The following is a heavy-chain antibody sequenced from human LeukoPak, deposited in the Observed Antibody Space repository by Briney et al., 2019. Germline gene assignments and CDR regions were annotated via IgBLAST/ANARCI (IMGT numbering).Heavy chain of an antibody. V-gene: IGHV1-46*02. CDR2: MNPSGGST. CDR3: ARAWLRITMVRGVSHFDY. CDR1: GYTFNSYY. D-gene: IGHD3-10*01. J-gene: IGHJ4*02. Sequence: GASVKVSCKASGYTFNSYYMHWVRQAPGQGLEWMGIMNPSGGSTSYAQKFQGRVTMTRDTSTSTVYMELSSLRSEDTAVYYCARAWLRITMVRGVSHFDYWGQGTLVTVSS.